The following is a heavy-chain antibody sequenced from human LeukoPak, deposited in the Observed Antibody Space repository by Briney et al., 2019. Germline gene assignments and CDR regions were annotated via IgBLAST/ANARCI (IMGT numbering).Heavy chain of an antibody. CDR2: IIPIFGTA. Sequence: SVKVSCKASGGTFSSYAISWVRQAPGQGLEWMGGIIPIFGTANYAQKFQGRVTITADESTSTAYMALSSLRSEDTAVYYCASRKDYYYYYMDVWGKGTTVTVSS. V-gene: IGHV1-69*13. CDR1: GGTFSSYA. J-gene: IGHJ6*03. CDR3: ASRKDYYYYYMDV.